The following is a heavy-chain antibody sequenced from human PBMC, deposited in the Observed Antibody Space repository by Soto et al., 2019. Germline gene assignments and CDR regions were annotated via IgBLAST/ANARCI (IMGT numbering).Heavy chain of an antibody. D-gene: IGHD3-3*01. CDR1: GFTFSSYA. CDR3: AKDKNDFWSGPTPGTAFDI. Sequence: PGGSLRLSCAASGFTFSSYAMSWVRQAPGKGLEWVSAISGSGGSTYYADSVKGRFTISRDNSKNTLYLQMNSLRAEDTAVYYCAKDKNDFWSGPTPGTAFDIWGQGTMVTVSS. J-gene: IGHJ3*02. CDR2: ISGSGGST. V-gene: IGHV3-23*01.